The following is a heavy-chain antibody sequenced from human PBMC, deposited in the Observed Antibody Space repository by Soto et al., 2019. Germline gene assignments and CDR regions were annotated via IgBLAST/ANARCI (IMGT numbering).Heavy chain of an antibody. D-gene: IGHD1-20*01. J-gene: IGHJ6*02. V-gene: IGHV1-69*13. Sequence: GASVKVSCKASGGTFSSYAISWVRQAPGQGLDWMGGIIPIFGTANYAQKFQGRVTITADESTSTSYMELSSLRSEDTAVYYCASLRSSYNWNDGYYGMDVWGQGTTVTVSS. CDR2: IIPIFGTA. CDR3: ASLRSSYNWNDGYYGMDV. CDR1: GGTFSSYA.